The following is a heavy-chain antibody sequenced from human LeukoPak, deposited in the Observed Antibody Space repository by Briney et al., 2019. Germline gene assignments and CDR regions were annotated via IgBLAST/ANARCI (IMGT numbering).Heavy chain of an antibody. CDR3: GWDIATVQNQE. V-gene: IGHV1-18*01. CDR2: ISCYSGNT. CDR1: GYTFTNYG. D-gene: IGHD1-1*01. Sequence: SVKLSCKASGYTFTNYGISWVRQAPGQGLGCVGWISCYSGNTNYVQKFQGRVTMTSDTSTSTVYMEWRSLRSDDTAVFYCGWDIATVQNQEWGQETLVTVSS. J-gene: IGHJ4*02.